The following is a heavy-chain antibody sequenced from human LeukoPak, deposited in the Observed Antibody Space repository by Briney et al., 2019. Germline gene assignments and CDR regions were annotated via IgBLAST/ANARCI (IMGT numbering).Heavy chain of an antibody. CDR2: INPDNGGT. V-gene: IGHV1-2*02. D-gene: IGHD2-15*01. CDR3: ARESPDIVVVVTAALRRSWFDP. CDR1: GYTFTGYH. Sequence: ASVKVSCKASGYTFTGYHIHWVRQAPGQGFEWMGWINPDNGGTNYAQKFQGRATMTRDTSISTAYMELTRLKSDDTAVYYCARESPDIVVVVTAALRRSWFDPWGQGTLVTVPS. J-gene: IGHJ5*02.